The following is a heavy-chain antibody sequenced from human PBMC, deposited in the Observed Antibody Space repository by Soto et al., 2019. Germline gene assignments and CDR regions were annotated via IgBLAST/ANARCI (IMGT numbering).Heavy chain of an antibody. D-gene: IGHD6-13*01. CDR3: AKYRRTQAEGYTPVF. CDR1: ADSMNNYY. V-gene: IGHV4-59*01. Sequence: SETLSLTCAVSADSMNNYYRRWTRQARGRTLEWIGNIVYSGTATYNPSLESRLTMSVVTSRNHSFPQLHAADAADTAVYYCAKYRRTQAEGYTPVFWGRGILVTVS. CDR2: IVYSGTA. J-gene: IGHJ1*01.